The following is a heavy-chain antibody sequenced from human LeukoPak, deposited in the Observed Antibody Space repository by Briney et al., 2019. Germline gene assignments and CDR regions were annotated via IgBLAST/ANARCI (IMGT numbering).Heavy chain of an antibody. J-gene: IGHJ5*02. V-gene: IGHV3-74*03. Sequence: GGSLRLSCAASGFTFSGYWMHWVRQVPGKGLVWVSCIKGDGSDTTYADSVKGRFTISRDNAKNTLYLQMNSLRVEDMAVYYCARVPRSKGFDPWGQGTLVTVSS. D-gene: IGHD1-26*01. CDR3: ARVPRSKGFDP. CDR1: GFTFSGYW. CDR2: IKGDGSDT.